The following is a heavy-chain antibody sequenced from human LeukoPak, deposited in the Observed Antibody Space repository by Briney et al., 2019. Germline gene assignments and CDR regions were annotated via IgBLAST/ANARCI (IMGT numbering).Heavy chain of an antibody. CDR1: GYTFTSYG. D-gene: IGHD2-15*01. CDR2: ISAYNGNT. Sequence: ASVKVSCKASGYTFTSYGISWVRQAPGQGLEWMGWISAYNGNTNYAQKLQGRVTMTTDTSTSTAYMELRSLRSDDTAVYYCATSNCSGGSCPDSYYYYGMDAWGQGTTVTVSS. J-gene: IGHJ6*02. V-gene: IGHV1-18*01. CDR3: ATSNCSGGSCPDSYYYYGMDA.